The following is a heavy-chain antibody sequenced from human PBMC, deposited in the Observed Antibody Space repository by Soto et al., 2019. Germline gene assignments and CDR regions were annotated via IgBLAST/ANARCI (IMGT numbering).Heavy chain of an antibody. J-gene: IGHJ3*02. CDR2: IIPILGIA. D-gene: IGHD3-3*01. Sequence: QVQLVQSGAEVKKPGSSVKVSCKASGGTFSSYTISWVRQAPGQGLEWMGRIIPILGIANYAQKFQGRVTITAEKYTSTAYMELSSLRSEDTAVYYCARLYDFWSGYPETMDAFDIWGQGTMVTVSS. V-gene: IGHV1-69*02. CDR1: GGTFSSYT. CDR3: ARLYDFWSGYPETMDAFDI.